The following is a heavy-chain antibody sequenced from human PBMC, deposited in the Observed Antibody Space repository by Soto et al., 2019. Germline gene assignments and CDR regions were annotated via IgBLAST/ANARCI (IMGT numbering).Heavy chain of an antibody. J-gene: IGHJ4*02. CDR2: IYYTGIT. CDR3: ARQVRSPSYFDY. V-gene: IGHV4-61*01. CDR1: GASVSSGLYY. Sequence: QVQLQESGPGLVRPSETLSLTCPVFGASVSSGLYYWSWIRQPPGKGLEYIGYIYYTGITNYNPSLKSQVIISLDTSKNQFYLNLNSVTAADKAMYYFARQVRSPSYFDYWGQGTLVTVSS.